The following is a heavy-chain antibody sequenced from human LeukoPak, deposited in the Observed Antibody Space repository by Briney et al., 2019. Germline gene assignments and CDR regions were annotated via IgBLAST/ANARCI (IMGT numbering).Heavy chain of an antibody. CDR3: EQRLAYYFVY. CDR1: GFAFSSYA. V-gene: IGHV3-23*01. D-gene: IGHD6-25*01. J-gene: IGHJ4*02. Sequence: GGSLRLSCAASGFAFSSYAMSWVRQAPGKGLEWVSSISGSGGSTYYTDSVKGRFTISRDSSKNTLYLQMDSLRAEDAAVYYCEQRLAYYFVYWGQGTLVTVSS. CDR2: ISGSGGST.